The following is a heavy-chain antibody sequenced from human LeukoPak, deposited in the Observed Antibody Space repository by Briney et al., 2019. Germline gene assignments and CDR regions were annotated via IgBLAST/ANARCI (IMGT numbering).Heavy chain of an antibody. J-gene: IGHJ4*02. D-gene: IGHD3-10*01. CDR1: GFTVSSNY. Sequence: PGGSLRLSCAASGFTVSSNYMSWVRQAPGKGLEWVSVIYSGGSTYYADSVKGRFTISRDNSKNTLYLQMNSLRAEDTAVYYCAKDRVYYGSGSYFDYWGQGTLVTVSS. CDR3: AKDRVYYGSGSYFDY. CDR2: IYSGGST. V-gene: IGHV3-66*01.